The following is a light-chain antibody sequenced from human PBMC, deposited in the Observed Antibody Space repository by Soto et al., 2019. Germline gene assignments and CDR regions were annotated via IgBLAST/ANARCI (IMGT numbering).Light chain of an antibody. Sequence: EIVLTQSPGTLSLSPGERATLSCRASQSFSSSYLDWYQQKPGQAPRLLIYGASSRGTGIPDRFSGSGSGTDFTLTISRLEPEDFAVYYCQKYGSSPYTFGQGTKLEIK. CDR1: QSFSSSY. J-gene: IGKJ2*01. V-gene: IGKV3-20*01. CDR3: QKYGSSPYT. CDR2: GAS.